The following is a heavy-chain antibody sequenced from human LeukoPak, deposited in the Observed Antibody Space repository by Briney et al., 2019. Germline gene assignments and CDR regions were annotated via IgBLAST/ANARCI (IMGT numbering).Heavy chain of an antibody. CDR1: GGSISSSSYY. Sequence: SETLSLTCTVSGGSISSSSYYWGWIRQPPGKGLEWIGSIYYSGSTYYNPSLKSRVTISVDTSKNQFSLKLSSVTAADTAVYYCARENRIAAAGGFDYWGQGTLVTVSS. J-gene: IGHJ4*02. V-gene: IGHV4-39*07. CDR3: ARENRIAAAGGFDY. D-gene: IGHD6-13*01. CDR2: IYYSGST.